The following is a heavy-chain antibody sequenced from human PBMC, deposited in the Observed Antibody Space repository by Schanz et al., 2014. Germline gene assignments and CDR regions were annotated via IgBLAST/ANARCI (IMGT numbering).Heavy chain of an antibody. CDR2: INPSGGGT. J-gene: IGHJ4*02. V-gene: IGHV1-46*03. CDR1: GYTFVSYS. CDR3: ARAPTTDCSDASCLRAAFDY. D-gene: IGHD2-15*01. Sequence: QVQLVQSGAEVKKPGASVKVSCKASGYTFVSYSMHWVRQAPGQGLEWMGIINPSGGGTSYARRFQDRVTVTRDTSRSTVYMELSSLRAEDTAVYYCARAPTTDCSDASCLRAAFDYWGQGTLVTVSS.